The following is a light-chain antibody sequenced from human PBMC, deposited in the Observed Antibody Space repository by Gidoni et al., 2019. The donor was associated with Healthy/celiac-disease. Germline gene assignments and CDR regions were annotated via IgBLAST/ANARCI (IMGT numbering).Light chain of an antibody. V-gene: IGKV1-39*01. J-gene: IGKJ3*01. Sequence: DIQMTQSPSSLSASVGDRVTITCRASQSISSYLNWYQQKPGKAPKLLIYAASSLQSGVPSRFSSSGSGTDFTLTISSLQPEDFATYYCQQIYSTPRGFTFGPGTKVDIK. CDR2: AAS. CDR3: QQIYSTPRGFT. CDR1: QSISSY.